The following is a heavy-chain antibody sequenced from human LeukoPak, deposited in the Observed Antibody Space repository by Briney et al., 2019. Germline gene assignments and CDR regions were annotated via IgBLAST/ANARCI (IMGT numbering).Heavy chain of an antibody. CDR2: VSGSGGST. CDR3: AKDMYFYGSGSKAFDI. Sequence: GRSLRLSCAASGFTFSSYTIHWVRQAPGKGLEWVSAVSGSGGSTYYADSVKGRFTISRDNSKNTLYLQMNSLRAEDTAVYYCAKDMYFYGSGSKAFDIWGQGTMVTVSS. V-gene: IGHV3-23*01. CDR1: GFTFSSYT. J-gene: IGHJ3*02. D-gene: IGHD3-10*01.